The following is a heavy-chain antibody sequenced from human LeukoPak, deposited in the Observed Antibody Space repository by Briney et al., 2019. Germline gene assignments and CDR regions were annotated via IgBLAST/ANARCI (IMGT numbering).Heavy chain of an antibody. Sequence: SETLSLTCTVSGGSISSYYWSWIRQPAGKGLEWIGRIYTSGSTNYNPSLKSRVTMSVDTSKNQFSLKLSSVTAADTAVYYCVRTLENQYCSSTSCYSSCWFDPWGQGTLVTVSS. J-gene: IGHJ5*02. D-gene: IGHD2-2*02. CDR1: GGSISSYY. CDR3: VRTLENQYCSSTSCYSSCWFDP. CDR2: IYTSGST. V-gene: IGHV4-4*07.